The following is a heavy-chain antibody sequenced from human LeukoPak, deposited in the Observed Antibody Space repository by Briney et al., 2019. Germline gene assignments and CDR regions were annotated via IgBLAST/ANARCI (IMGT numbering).Heavy chain of an antibody. V-gene: IGHV1-3*01. J-gene: IGHJ6*04. Sequence: ASVKVSCKASGYTLTNYAIHWVRQAPGQRLEWMGWINAGNGNTKYSQKLQGRVTITRDTSATTAYMELSSLRSEDTAVYYCARDYCSSTSCLVGGMDVWDKGTTVTVSS. D-gene: IGHD2-2*01. CDR1: GYTLTNYA. CDR3: ARDYCSSTSCLVGGMDV. CDR2: INAGNGNT.